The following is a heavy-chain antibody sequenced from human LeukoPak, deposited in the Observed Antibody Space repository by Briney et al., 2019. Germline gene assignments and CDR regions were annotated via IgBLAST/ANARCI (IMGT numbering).Heavy chain of an antibody. CDR3: ANGGKGAPSAVAGYMDV. Sequence: SETLSLTCTVSGGSINNYFWSWIRQPPGQGLEWIGYIIYSGTTNYNPSLKSRVTMSIDTSKNQFSLRLSSVTAADTAVYYCANGGKGAPSAVAGYMDVWGKGTTVTVSS. J-gene: IGHJ6*03. CDR2: IIYSGTT. V-gene: IGHV4-59*08. D-gene: IGHD6-19*01. CDR1: GGSINNYF.